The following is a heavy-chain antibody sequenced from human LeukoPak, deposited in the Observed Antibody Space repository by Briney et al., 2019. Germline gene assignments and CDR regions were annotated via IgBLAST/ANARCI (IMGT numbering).Heavy chain of an antibody. CDR3: ANDVVAATSGLQY. V-gene: IGHV3-21*01. Sequence: GGSLRLSCAASGFTFSSYSMNWVRQAPGKGLEWVSSISSSSSYIYYADSVKGRFTISRDNAKNSLYLQMNSLRAEDTAVYYCANDVVAATSGLQYWGQGTLVTVSS. CDR1: GFTFSSYS. CDR2: ISSSSSYI. D-gene: IGHD2-15*01. J-gene: IGHJ4*02.